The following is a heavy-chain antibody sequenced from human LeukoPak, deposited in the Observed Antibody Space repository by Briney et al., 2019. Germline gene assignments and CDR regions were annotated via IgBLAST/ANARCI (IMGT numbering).Heavy chain of an antibody. CDR2: ISAYNGNT. V-gene: IGHV1-18*01. J-gene: IGHJ4*02. D-gene: IGHD3-10*01. Sequence: PRPSGKVSCKASGYTFTSYGISWVRQAPGQGSEWMGWISAYNGNTNYAQKLQGRVTMTTDTSTSTAYMELRSLRSDHTAVYYCARPVVRGVTRFDYWGQGTLVSVSS. CDR1: GYTFTSYG. CDR3: ARPVVRGVTRFDY.